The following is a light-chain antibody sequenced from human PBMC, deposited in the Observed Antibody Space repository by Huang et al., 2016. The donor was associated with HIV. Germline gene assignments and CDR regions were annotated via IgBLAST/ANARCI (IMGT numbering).Light chain of an antibody. Sequence: DIVMTQSPDSLAVSLGERATINCKSSQSVLYRSNNKNYLAWYQQKPGQPPKLLIYWASTRESGAPDRFTGSGSGTDFSLTISSLQAEDVAVYYCQQYDTSPWTFGQGTKVEIK. CDR1: QSVLYRSNNKNY. J-gene: IGKJ1*01. CDR2: WAS. V-gene: IGKV4-1*01. CDR3: QQYDTSPWT.